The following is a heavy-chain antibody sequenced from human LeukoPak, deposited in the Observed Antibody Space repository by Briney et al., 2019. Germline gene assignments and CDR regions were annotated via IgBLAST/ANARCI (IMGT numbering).Heavy chain of an antibody. J-gene: IGHJ4*02. Sequence: PGGSLRLSCTASGFTVGDFGMAWVRQAPGKGLEWVSYISSSGSPIYYADSVEGRFTISRDNAKNSLYLQMNSLRAEDTAVYYCVLRGAVAAADFWGQGTLVTVSS. V-gene: IGHV3-48*03. D-gene: IGHD6-19*01. CDR3: VLRGAVAAADF. CDR1: GFTVGDFG. CDR2: ISSSGSPI.